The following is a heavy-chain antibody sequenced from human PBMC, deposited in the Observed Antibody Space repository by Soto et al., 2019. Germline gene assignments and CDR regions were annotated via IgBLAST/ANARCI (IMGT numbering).Heavy chain of an antibody. Sequence: QVQLVESGGGVVQPGRSLRLSCAASGFTFSSYGMHWVRQAPGKGLEWVAVIWYDGSNKYYADSVKGRFTISRDNSKNTLYLQMNSLRAEDTAVYYCAGGGDYGSSRGIPFGYWGQGTLVTVSS. V-gene: IGHV3-33*01. J-gene: IGHJ4*02. CDR2: IWYDGSNK. CDR1: GFTFSSYG. D-gene: IGHD6-13*01. CDR3: AGGGDYGSSRGIPFGY.